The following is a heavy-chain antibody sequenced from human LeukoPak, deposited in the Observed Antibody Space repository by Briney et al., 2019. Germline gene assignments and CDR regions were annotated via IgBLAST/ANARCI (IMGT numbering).Heavy chain of an antibody. J-gene: IGHJ4*02. Sequence: ASLKVSCKASGNTFTGYYMHWVRQAPGQGLEGRGWISAYNGSTNYAQKLQGRVTMTTDTSTSTAYMELRSLRSDDTAVYYCARDGDSSGWSDYFDYWGQGTLVTVSS. CDR3: ARDGDSSGWSDYFDY. CDR1: GNTFTGYY. CDR2: ISAYNGST. V-gene: IGHV1-18*04. D-gene: IGHD6-19*01.